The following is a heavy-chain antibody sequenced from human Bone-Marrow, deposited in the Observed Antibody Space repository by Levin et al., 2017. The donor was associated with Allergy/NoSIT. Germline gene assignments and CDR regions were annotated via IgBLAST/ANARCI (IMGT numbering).Heavy chain of an antibody. Sequence: GESLNISCKASGYTFTSYGISWVRQAPGQGLEWMGWISAYNGNTNYAQKLQGRVTMTTDTSTSTAYMELRSLRSDDTAVYYCARDTGYSYGLNWFDPWGQGTLVTVSS. CDR1: GYTFTSYG. V-gene: IGHV1-18*01. D-gene: IGHD5-18*01. CDR2: ISAYNGNT. J-gene: IGHJ5*02. CDR3: ARDTGYSYGLNWFDP.